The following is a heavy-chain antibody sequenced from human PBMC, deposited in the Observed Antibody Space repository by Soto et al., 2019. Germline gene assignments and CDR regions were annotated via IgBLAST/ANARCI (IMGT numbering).Heavy chain of an antibody. J-gene: IGHJ6*02. V-gene: IGHV3-15*01. D-gene: IGHD3-3*01. CDR3: TNDSPFLQCYSYYYGMDA. CDR1: GITFSNAW. Sequence: PGWSLRLSCAASGITFSNAWMSWVRQVPGKGLEWVGRIKSKTHGGTTDYAAPVKGRFTISRDDSKNTLYLQMNSLKTEDTAVYQCTNDSPFLQCYSYYYGMDAWCPGTNVTVSS. CDR2: IKSKTHGGTT.